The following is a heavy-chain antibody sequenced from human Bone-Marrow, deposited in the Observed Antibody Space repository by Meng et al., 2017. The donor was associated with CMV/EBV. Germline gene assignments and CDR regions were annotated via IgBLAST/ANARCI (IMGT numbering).Heavy chain of an antibody. Sequence: GESLKISCAASGFTFSSYAMSWVRQAPGKGLEWVGRIKGKTDGGTTDYAAPVKGRFTISRDDSKNTLYLQMNGLKTEDAAMYYCTTENYQYGMDVWGQGTTVTVSS. CDR1: GFTFSSYA. V-gene: IGHV3-15*01. J-gene: IGHJ6*02. CDR3: TTENYQYGMDV. CDR2: IKGKTDGGTT.